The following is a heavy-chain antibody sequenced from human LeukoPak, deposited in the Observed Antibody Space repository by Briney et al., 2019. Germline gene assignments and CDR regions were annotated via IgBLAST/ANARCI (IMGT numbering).Heavy chain of an antibody. CDR2: ISGSGGST. CDR3: ARVTRDCSGGTCYSYDY. J-gene: IGHJ4*02. CDR1: GFTFSSYA. Sequence: GGSLRLSCAASGFTFSSYAMSWVRQAPGKGLEWVSAISGSGGSTYYADSVRGRFTISRDNSKNTVFLQMNGLRAEDTAVYYCARVTRDCSGGTCYSYDYWGQGTLVTVSS. D-gene: IGHD2-15*01. V-gene: IGHV3-23*01.